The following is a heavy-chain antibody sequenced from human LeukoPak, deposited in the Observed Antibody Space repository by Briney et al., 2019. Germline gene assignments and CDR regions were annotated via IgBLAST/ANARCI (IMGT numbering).Heavy chain of an antibody. CDR2: IIPIFGTA. Sequence: WASVKVSCKASGGTFSSYAISWVRQAPGQGLEWMGGIIPIFGTANYAQKFQGRVTITADESTSTAYMELSSLRSEDTAVYYCASVDARRDDYGDYVDYYYGMDVWGKGTTVTVSS. CDR1: GGTFSSYA. J-gene: IGHJ6*04. CDR3: ASVDARRDDYGDYVDYYYGMDV. V-gene: IGHV1-69*13. D-gene: IGHD4-17*01.